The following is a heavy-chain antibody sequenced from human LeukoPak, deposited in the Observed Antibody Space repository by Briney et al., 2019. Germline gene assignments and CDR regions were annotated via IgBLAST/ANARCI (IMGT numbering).Heavy chain of an antibody. J-gene: IGHJ4*02. D-gene: IGHD3-10*01. V-gene: IGHV3-21*01. CDR3: ARGGLLWFGELLYHFDY. CDR1: GFTFSSYS. Sequence: GGSLRLSCAASGFTFSSYSMNWVRQAPGKGLEWVSSISSSSSHIYYADSVKGRFTISRDNAKNSLYLQMNSLRAEDTAVYYCARGGLLWFGELLYHFDYWGQGTLVTVSS. CDR2: ISSSSSHI.